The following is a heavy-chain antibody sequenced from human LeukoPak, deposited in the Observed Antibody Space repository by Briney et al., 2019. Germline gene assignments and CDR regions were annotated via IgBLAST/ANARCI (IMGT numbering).Heavy chain of an antibody. V-gene: IGHV1-18*01. CDR3: ARDLMDIVVVPAAMDY. CDR2: ISAYNGNT. Sequence: ASVKVSCKASGYTFTSYGIGWVRQAPGQGLEWMGWISAYNGNTNYAQKLQGRVTMTTDASTSTAYMELRSLRSDDTAVYYCARDLMDIVVVPAAMDYWGQGTLATVSS. D-gene: IGHD2-2*03. CDR1: GYTFTSYG. J-gene: IGHJ4*02.